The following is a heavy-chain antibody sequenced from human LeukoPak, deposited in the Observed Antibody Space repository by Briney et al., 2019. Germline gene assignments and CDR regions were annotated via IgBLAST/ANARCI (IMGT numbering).Heavy chain of an antibody. CDR2: ISYDGSNK. V-gene: IGHV3-30-3*01. J-gene: IGHJ4*02. CDR3: AGEAAGIAARPRVLDY. Sequence: GGSLRLSCAASGFTFSSYAMHWVRQAPGKGLEWVAVISYDGSNKYYADSVKGRFTISRDNAKNSLYLQMNSLRAEDTAVYYCAGEAAGIAARPRVLDYWGQGTLVTVSS. CDR1: GFTFSSYA. D-gene: IGHD6-6*01.